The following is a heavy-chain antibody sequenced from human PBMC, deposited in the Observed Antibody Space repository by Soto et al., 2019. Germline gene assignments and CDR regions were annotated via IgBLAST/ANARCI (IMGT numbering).Heavy chain of an antibody. Sequence: SETLALTCKVSGGPIKACDYYWNWIRQPPVTVLEWIGYVFYSGATKYSPSLKSRAAISMDTSKNQFSLSLKSVTAADTAVYYCARAGFSYGHLLFWGQGSRVTVSS. CDR1: GGPIKACDYY. V-gene: IGHV4-30-4*01. J-gene: IGHJ4*02. CDR2: VFYSGAT. CDR3: ARAGFSYGHLLF. D-gene: IGHD3-10*01.